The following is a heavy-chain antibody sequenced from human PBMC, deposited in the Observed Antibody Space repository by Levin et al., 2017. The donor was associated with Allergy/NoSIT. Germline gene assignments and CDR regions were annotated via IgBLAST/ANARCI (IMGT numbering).Heavy chain of an antibody. V-gene: IGHV3-7*01. D-gene: IGHD3-3*01. J-gene: IGHJ4*02. CDR2: IKQDGSEK. Sequence: GGSLRLSCAASGFTFSSYWMSWVRQAPGKGLEWVANIKQDGSEKYYVDSVKGRFTISRDNAKNSLYLQMNSLRAEDTAVYYCARTTYYDFWSGYYYYFDYWGQGTLVTVSS. CDR1: GFTFSSYW. CDR3: ARTTYYDFWSGYYYYFDY.